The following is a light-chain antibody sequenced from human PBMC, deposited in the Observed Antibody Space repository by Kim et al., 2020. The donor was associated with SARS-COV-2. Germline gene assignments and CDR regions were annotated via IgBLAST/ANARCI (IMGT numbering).Light chain of an antibody. J-gene: IGLJ3*02. V-gene: IGLV2-11*01. Sequence: QSALTQPRSVSGSPGQSVTISCNGTSSDVGGYNYVSWYQQHPGKAPKLMIYDVSKRPSGVPDRFSGSKSGNTASLTISGLQAEDEADYYCCSYAGSYTPWVFGGGTQLTVL. CDR1: SSDVGGYNY. CDR2: DVS. CDR3: CSYAGSYTPWV.